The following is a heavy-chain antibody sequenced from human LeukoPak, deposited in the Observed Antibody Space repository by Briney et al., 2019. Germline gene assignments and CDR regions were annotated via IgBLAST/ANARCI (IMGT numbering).Heavy chain of an antibody. CDR2: MNRNSGNT. D-gene: IGHD3-3*01. CDR1: GYTFTSYD. Sequence: ASVKVSCKASGYTFTSYDINWVRQATGQGLEWMGLMNRNSGNTGYAQKFQGRVTMTRNTSISTAYMELSSLRSEDTAVYYCARVNTRDYAIFGVVIETEFDYWGQGTLVTVSS. V-gene: IGHV1-8*01. J-gene: IGHJ4*02. CDR3: ARVNTRDYAIFGVVIETEFDY.